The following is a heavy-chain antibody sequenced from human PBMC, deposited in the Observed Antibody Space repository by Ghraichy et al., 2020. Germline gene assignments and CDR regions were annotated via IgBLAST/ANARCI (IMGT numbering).Heavy chain of an antibody. J-gene: IGHJ4*02. Sequence: GGSLRLSCAASGFTFDDYTMHWVRQAPGKGLEWVSLISWDGGSTYYADSVKGRFTISRDNSKNSLYLQMNSLRTEDTALYYCAKDSLSAYCGGDCYSQFDYWGQGTLVTVSS. D-gene: IGHD2-21*02. CDR1: GFTFDDYT. CDR3: AKDSLSAYCGGDCYSQFDY. V-gene: IGHV3-43*01. CDR2: ISWDGGST.